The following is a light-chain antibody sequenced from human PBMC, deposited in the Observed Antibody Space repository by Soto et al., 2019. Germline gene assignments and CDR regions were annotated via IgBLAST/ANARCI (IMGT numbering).Light chain of an antibody. V-gene: IGKV3-15*01. J-gene: IGKJ5*01. CDR2: GAF. CDR3: QQYNNWPPIT. Sequence: EIVMTQSPVTLSASPGERATLSCRASQSVSSDLAWYQQKPGQAPRLLIYGAFNRATGVPVRFSGSGSGTEFTLTISSLQSEDSAVYYCQQYNNWPPITFGQETRLEIK. CDR1: QSVSSD.